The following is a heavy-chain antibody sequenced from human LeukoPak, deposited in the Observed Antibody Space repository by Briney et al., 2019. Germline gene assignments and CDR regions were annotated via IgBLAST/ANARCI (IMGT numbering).Heavy chain of an antibody. J-gene: IGHJ3*02. V-gene: IGHV4-59*08. CDR1: GGSISSYY. D-gene: IGHD3-22*01. CDR2: IYYSGST. CDR3: ARTYYYDSRGYGAFDI. Sequence: SETLSLTCTVSGGSISSYYWSWIWQPPGKGVEWIGYIYYSGSTNYNPSLKSRVTISVDTSKIQVSLKLSSVTAADTAVYYCARTYYYDSRGYGAFDIWGQGTMVTVSS.